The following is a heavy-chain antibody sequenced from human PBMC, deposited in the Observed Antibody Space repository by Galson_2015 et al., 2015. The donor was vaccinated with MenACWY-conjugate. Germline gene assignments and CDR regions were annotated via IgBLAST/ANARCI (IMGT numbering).Heavy chain of an antibody. D-gene: IGHD3-3*01. J-gene: IGHJ6*02. CDR1: GFTFSSYW. CDR2: IKQDGSEK. V-gene: IGHV3-7*03. CDR3: ARGDTIFGVAIYYYGMDV. Sequence: SLRLSCAASGFTFSSYWMSWVRQAPGKGLEWVANIKQDGSEKYYVDSVKGRFTISRDNAKNSLYLQMNSLRAEDTAVYYCARGDTIFGVAIYYYGMDVWGQGTTFTVSS.